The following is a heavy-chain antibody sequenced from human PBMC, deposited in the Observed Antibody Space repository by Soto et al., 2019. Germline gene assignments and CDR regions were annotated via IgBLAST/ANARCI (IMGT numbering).Heavy chain of an antibody. CDR1: GGSISSGGTGSY. Sequence: QVQLQESGPGLVKPSQTLSLTCTVSGGSISSGGTGSYWTWIRQLPGKGLEWIGYIYYTGNTYYTPSLKSRPTISIDTSENPFSLKLPSVTAADTAVYFCASGHDAYKVRYWGQGTLVTVSS. CDR3: ASGHDAYKVRY. CDR2: IYYTGNT. D-gene: IGHD1-1*01. V-gene: IGHV4-31*03. J-gene: IGHJ4*02.